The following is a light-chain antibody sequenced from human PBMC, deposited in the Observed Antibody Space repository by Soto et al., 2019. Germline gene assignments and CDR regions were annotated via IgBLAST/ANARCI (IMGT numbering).Light chain of an antibody. CDR1: SSKIGSNT. V-gene: IGLV1-44*01. Sequence: QSVLTQPPSASGTPGQRVTISCSGSSSKIGSNTVNWYQQLPGTAPKLLIYRNNQRPSGVPDRFSGSKSGTSDSLAISGLQSEDEADYYCATWDDSLNGPVFGGGTQLTVL. CDR2: RNN. J-gene: IGLJ7*01. CDR3: ATWDDSLNGPV.